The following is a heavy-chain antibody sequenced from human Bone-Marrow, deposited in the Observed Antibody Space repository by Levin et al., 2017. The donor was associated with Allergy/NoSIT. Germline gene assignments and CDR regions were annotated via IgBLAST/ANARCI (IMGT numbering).Heavy chain of an antibody. CDR3: ARDGGGGEDGVMDV. CDR2: LIPIFGIP. D-gene: IGHD3-16*01. Sequence: PVASVKVSCKTSGGPSSTYAIRWVRQTPGQGLEWLGGLIPIFGIPNYAQKFQDRITITADDSTSTAYLELSSLSSDDTAVYYCARDGGGGEDGVMDVWGQGTTVTVSS. CDR1: GGPSSTYA. J-gene: IGHJ6*02. V-gene: IGHV1-69*13.